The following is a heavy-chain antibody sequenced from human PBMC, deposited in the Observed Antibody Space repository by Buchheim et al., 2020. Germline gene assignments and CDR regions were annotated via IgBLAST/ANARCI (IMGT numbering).Heavy chain of an antibody. CDR1: GGSFSGYY. Sequence: QVQLQQWGAGLLKPSETLSLTCAVYGGSFSGYYWSWIRQPPGKGLEWIGEINHSGSTTYNPSLKSRVTIPVDPSKNQFSLKLSSVTAADTAVYYCARGRGSRITGRTGGVDPWGQGTL. V-gene: IGHV4-34*01. D-gene: IGHD1-20*01. CDR3: ARGRGSRITGRTGGVDP. CDR2: INHSGST. J-gene: IGHJ5*02.